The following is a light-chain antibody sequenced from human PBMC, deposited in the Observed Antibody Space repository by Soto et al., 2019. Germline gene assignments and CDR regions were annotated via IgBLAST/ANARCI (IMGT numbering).Light chain of an antibody. CDR3: SSYTSSSTPYV. CDR1: SSDVGGYNY. J-gene: IGLJ1*01. V-gene: IGLV2-14*03. CDR2: DVS. Sequence: QSVLTQPASVSGSPGQSITISCTGTSSDVGGYNYVSWYQHHPGKAPKLMIYDVSNRPSGVSNRFSGSKSGNTASLTISGLQAEDEADYHCSSYTSSSTPYVFGTGTKVTVL.